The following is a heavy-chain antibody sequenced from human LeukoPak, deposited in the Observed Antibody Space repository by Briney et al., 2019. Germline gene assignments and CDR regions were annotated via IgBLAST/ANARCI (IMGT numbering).Heavy chain of an antibody. D-gene: IGHD2-21*02. CDR1: GFTFSNHG. CDR2: IWYDGSNK. V-gene: IGHV3-33*01. J-gene: IGHJ4*02. Sequence: GGSLRLSCAASGFTFSNHGMHWVRQAPGKGPEWVALIWYDGSNKYYGDSVRGRFTISRDNSKNTVYLQMNSLRAEDTGVYYCARDRLEAVTDDDYFDYWGQGTLVTVSS. CDR3: ARDRLEAVTDDDYFDY.